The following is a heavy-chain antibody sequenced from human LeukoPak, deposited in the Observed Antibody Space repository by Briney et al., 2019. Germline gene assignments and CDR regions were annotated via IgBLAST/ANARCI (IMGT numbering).Heavy chain of an antibody. D-gene: IGHD2-21*02. V-gene: IGHV3-7*03. CDR2: IRQDGDTK. CDR3: ANYYCGGDCRAY. Sequence: PGGSLRLSCAASGFPFNAYWMTWVRQAPGKGLEWVANIRQDGDTKYYVDSVKGRFTISRDNAMNSLYLQMNSLRAEDTAVYYCANYYCGGDCRAYWGQGTLVTVSS. CDR1: GFPFNAYW. J-gene: IGHJ4*02.